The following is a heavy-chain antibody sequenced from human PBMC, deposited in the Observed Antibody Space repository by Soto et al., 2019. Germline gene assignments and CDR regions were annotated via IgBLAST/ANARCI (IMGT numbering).Heavy chain of an antibody. J-gene: IGHJ5*02. Sequence: QVQLVESGGGLVKPGGSLRLSCAASGFTFSDYYMSWIRQAPGKGLEWVLYISSSGSTIYYADSVKGRFTISRDNAKNSLYLQMNSLRAEDTAVYYCARFLWFGELFQDWFDPWGQGTLVTVSS. CDR2: ISSSGSTI. CDR3: ARFLWFGELFQDWFDP. CDR1: GFTFSDYY. D-gene: IGHD3-10*01. V-gene: IGHV3-11*01.